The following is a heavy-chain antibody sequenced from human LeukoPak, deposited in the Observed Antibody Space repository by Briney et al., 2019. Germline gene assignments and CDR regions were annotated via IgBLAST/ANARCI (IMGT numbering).Heavy chain of an antibody. CDR2: IKQDGSEK. Sequence: GGSLRLSCAASGFTFSSYWMSWVRQAPGKGLEWVANIKQDGSEKYYVDSVKGRFTISRDNAKNTLYLQMNSLRAEDTAVYYCARDPRAPFANNWFDPWGQGTLVTVSS. V-gene: IGHV3-7*01. CDR1: GFTFSSYW. J-gene: IGHJ5*02. D-gene: IGHD3-3*02. CDR3: ARDPRAPFANNWFDP.